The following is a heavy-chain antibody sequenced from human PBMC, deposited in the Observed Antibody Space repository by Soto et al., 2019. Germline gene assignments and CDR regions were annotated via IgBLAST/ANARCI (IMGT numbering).Heavy chain of an antibody. V-gene: IGHV1-69*13. Sequence: GASVKVSCKASGGTFSSYAISWVRQAPGQRLEWMGGIIPIFGTANYAQKFQGRVTITADESTSTSYMELSSLISEDTAVYYCARGGDSGSYYVLGNWFDPWGQGTLVTVSS. CDR2: IIPIFGTA. J-gene: IGHJ5*02. CDR1: GGTFSSYA. D-gene: IGHD1-26*01. CDR3: ARGGDSGSYYVLGNWFDP.